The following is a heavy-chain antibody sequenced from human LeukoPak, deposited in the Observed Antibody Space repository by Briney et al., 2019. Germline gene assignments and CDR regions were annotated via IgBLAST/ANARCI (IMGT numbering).Heavy chain of an antibody. CDR2: IYHSGST. V-gene: IGHV4-38-2*02. CDR1: GYSISSGYY. CDR3: ARVTVTRTFDY. J-gene: IGHJ4*02. Sequence: PSETLSPTCTVSGYSISSGYYWGWIRQPPGKGLEWIGSIYHSGSTYYNPSLKSRVTISVDTSKNQFSLKLSSVTAADTAVYYCARVTVTRTFDYWGQGTLVTVSS. D-gene: IGHD4-17*01.